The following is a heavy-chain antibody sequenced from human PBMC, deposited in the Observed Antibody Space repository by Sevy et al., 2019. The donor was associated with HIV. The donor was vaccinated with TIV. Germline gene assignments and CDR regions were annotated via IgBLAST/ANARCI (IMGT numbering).Heavy chain of an antibody. J-gene: IGHJ4*02. CDR3: ARGPPMITFGGVIVTPYYFDY. D-gene: IGHD3-16*02. V-gene: IGHV1-8*01. CDR2: MNPNSGNT. Sequence: ASVKVSCKASGYTFTSYDINWVRQATGQGLEWMGWMNPNSGNTGYPQKFQGSVTMTRNTSISTAYMELSSLRSEDTAVYYCARGPPMITFGGVIVTPYYFDYWGQGTLVTVSS. CDR1: GYTFTSYD.